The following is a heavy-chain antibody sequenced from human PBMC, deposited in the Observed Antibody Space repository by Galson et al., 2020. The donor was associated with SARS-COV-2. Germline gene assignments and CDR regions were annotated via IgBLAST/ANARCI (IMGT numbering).Heavy chain of an antibody. CDR1: GGSISSHY. J-gene: IGHJ4*02. D-gene: IGHD6-19*01. V-gene: IGHV4-59*11. CDR2: IYNSGNT. CDR3: SLAAVAGPFGC. Sequence: SETLSLTCTVSGGSISSHYWSWIRQSPWKGLEWIGCIYNSGNTDYNPSLKSRVTISIDTSKNQFSLKVSSVTAADTTVYYCSLAAVAGPFGCWGQGTLVTVSS.